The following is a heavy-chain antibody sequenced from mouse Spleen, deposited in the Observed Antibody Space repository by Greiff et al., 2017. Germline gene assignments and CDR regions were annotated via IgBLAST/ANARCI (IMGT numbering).Heavy chain of an antibody. CDR3: AREEGYLWYFDG. Sequence: EVQLQQSGPGLVKPSQSLSLTCSVTGYSITSGYYWNWIRQFPGNKLEWMGYISYDGSNNYNPSLKNRISITRDTSKNQFFLKLNSVTTEDTATYYCAREEGYLWYFDGWGAGTTVTVSS. J-gene: IGHJ1*01. D-gene: IGHD5-1*01. CDR1: GYSITSGYY. CDR2: ISYDGSN. V-gene: IGHV3-6*01.